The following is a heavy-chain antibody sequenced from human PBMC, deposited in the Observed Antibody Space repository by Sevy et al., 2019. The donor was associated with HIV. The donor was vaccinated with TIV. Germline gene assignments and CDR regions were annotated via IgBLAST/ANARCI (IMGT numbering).Heavy chain of an antibody. J-gene: IGHJ4*02. CDR2: ISAYNGNT. V-gene: IGHV1-18*01. CDR1: GYTFTSYG. D-gene: IGHD3-22*01. Sequence: ASVKVSCKASGYTFTSYGISWVRQAPGQGLEWMGWISAYNGNTNYAQKLQGRVTMTTDTSTSTAYMELRSLRSDDTAVYYGARVSMIVVRKYYFDYWGQGTLVTVSS. CDR3: ARVSMIVVRKYYFDY.